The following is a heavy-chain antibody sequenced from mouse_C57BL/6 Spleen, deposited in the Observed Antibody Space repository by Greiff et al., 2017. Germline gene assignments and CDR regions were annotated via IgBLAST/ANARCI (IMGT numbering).Heavy chain of an antibody. CDR1: GYTFTDYY. Sequence: EVQLQQSGPELVKPGASVKISCKASGYTFTDYYMHWVKQSHGKSLEWIGDINPNNGGTSYNQKFKGKATLTVDKSSSTAYMELRSLTSEDAAVYYCATDGSSLDYWGQGTTLTVSS. V-gene: IGHV1-26*01. D-gene: IGHD1-1*01. CDR3: ATDGSSLDY. J-gene: IGHJ2*01. CDR2: INPNNGGT.